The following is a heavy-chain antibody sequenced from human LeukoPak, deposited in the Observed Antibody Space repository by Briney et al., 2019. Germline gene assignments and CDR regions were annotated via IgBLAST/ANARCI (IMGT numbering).Heavy chain of an antibody. CDR2: ISYDGSNK. D-gene: IGHD5-12*01. CDR1: GFTFSSYG. J-gene: IGHJ6*03. Sequence: GRSLRLSCAASGFTFSSYGMHWVRQAPGKGLEWVAVISYDGSNKYYADSVKGRFTISRDNAKNSLYLQMNSLRAEDTAVYYCARGRVDIVATKDYYYYMDVWGKGTTVTISS. V-gene: IGHV3-30*03. CDR3: ARGRVDIVATKDYYYYMDV.